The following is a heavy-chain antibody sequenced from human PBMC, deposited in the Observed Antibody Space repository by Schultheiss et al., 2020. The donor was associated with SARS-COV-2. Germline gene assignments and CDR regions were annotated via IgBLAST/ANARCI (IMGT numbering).Heavy chain of an antibody. CDR3: ARVRQGLVGANPSVSDY. V-gene: IGHV3-11*05. CDR1: GFTFSDYY. CDR2: ISSSSSYT. J-gene: IGHJ4*02. D-gene: IGHD1-26*01. Sequence: GGSLRLSCAASGFTFSDYYMSWIRQAPGKGLEWVSYISSSSSYTNYADSVKGRFTISRDNSKNTLYLQMNSLRAEDTAVYYCARVRQGLVGANPSVSDYWGQGTLVTVSS.